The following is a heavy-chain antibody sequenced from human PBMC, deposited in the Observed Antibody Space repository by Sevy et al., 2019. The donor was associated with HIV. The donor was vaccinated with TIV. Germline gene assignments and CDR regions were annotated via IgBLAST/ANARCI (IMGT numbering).Heavy chain of an antibody. CDR1: GFPVSSNY. V-gene: IGHV3-66*01. CDR3: ARGKSGYGYGLDY. D-gene: IGHD5-18*01. Sequence: GGSLRLSCAASGFPVSSNYMSWVRQAPGKGLEWVSVMYSDGSTYHADCVKGRFTISRDNSKNTLYLQMNSLRVEDTAVYYCARGKSGYGYGLDYWGQGTLVTVSS. CDR2: MYSDGST. J-gene: IGHJ4*02.